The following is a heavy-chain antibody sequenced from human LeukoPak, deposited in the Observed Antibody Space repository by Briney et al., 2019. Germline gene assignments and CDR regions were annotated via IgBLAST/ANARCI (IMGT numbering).Heavy chain of an antibody. CDR2: TYTGGAT. V-gene: IGHV3-53*01. Sequence: PGGSLRLSCAASGFTVSSNFMSWVRQAPGKGLEWVSVTYTGGATYYADSVKGRFTISRDNSKNTLYLQMNGLRVEDTAIYYCARDPPHSIAEAGRGFDYWGQGTLVTVSS. CDR3: ARDPPHSIAEAGRGFDY. CDR1: GFTVSSNF. D-gene: IGHD6-19*01. J-gene: IGHJ4*02.